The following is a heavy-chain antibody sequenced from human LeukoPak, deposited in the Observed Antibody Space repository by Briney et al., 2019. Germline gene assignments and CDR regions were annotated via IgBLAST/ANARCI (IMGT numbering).Heavy chain of an antibody. Sequence: SSVTVSCKALGGSFTKHAFSWLRQPPGQGLEWMGGIIPIVATPNYAQKFQGRVTISTAASTNTACLALSRLTSEDTAMYYWARSGRDYYDSSSSYRFDFWGQGTLVTVSA. CDR3: ARSGRDYYDSSSSYRFDF. V-gene: IGHV1-69*05. D-gene: IGHD3-22*01. J-gene: IGHJ4*02. CDR2: IIPIVATP. CDR1: GGSFTKHA.